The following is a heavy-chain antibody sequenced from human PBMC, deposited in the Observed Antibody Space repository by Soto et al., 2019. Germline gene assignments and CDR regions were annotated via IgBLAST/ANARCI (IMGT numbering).Heavy chain of an antibody. J-gene: IGHJ4*02. CDR3: AKDRRYYYGSGSDDY. Sequence: GGSLRLSCAASGFTFSSYGMHWVRQAPGKGLEWVAVISYDGSNKYYADSVKGRFTISRDNSKNTLYLQMNSLRAEDTAVYYCAKDRRYYYGSGSDDYWGQGTLVTVSS. CDR1: GFTFSSYG. D-gene: IGHD3-10*01. CDR2: ISYDGSNK. V-gene: IGHV3-30*18.